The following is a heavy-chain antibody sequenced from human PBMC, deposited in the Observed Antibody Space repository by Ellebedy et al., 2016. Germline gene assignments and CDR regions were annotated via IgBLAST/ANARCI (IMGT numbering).Heavy chain of an antibody. J-gene: IGHJ5*02. CDR1: GGSLRNPPYY. D-gene: IGHD3-10*01. Sequence: SETLSLXXTVSGGSLRNPPYYWGCLRQPPGQGLQWIANNYYSGTTYHNPSLKSRVTISVDTSKNQFSLRLSSVSAADTAVYYCAGYYGSGSYWLGWFDPWGQGALVTVSS. CDR3: AGYYGSGSYWLGWFDP. CDR2: NYYSGTT. V-gene: IGHV4-39*07.